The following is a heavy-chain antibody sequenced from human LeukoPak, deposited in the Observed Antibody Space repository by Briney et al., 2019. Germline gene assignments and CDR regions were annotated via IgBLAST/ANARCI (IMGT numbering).Heavy chain of an antibody. D-gene: IGHD6-19*01. CDR2: ISASGGT. J-gene: IGHJ5*02. V-gene: IGHV4-4*08. Sequence: SETLSLTCTVSGGSISTYYWSWIRQSPGNGLEWIADISASGGTNYNPSLESRVTVSIDSSKNQFYLKLSSVTAADTAVFYCARSPHNSAWYEKWFDPWGQGTLVTVSS. CDR3: ARSPHNSAWYEKWFDP. CDR1: GGSISTYY.